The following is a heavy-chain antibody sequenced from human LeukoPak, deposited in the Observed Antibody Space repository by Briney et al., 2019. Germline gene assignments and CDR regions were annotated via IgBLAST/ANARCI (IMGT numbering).Heavy chain of an antibody. D-gene: IGHD1-7*01. CDR3: ARGPVRQYELDY. CDR1: GYTFTSYD. Sequence: AAVKVSCKASGYTFTSYDINWVRQATGQGLEWMGWMNPNSGNTGYAQKFQGRVTITRNTSISTAYMELSSLRSEDTAVYYCARGPVRQYELDYWGQGTLVTVSS. J-gene: IGHJ4*02. V-gene: IGHV1-8*03. CDR2: MNPNSGNT.